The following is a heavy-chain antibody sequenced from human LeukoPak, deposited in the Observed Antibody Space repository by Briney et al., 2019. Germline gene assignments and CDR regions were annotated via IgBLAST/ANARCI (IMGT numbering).Heavy chain of an antibody. D-gene: IGHD3-16*02. V-gene: IGHV3-21*01. CDR1: GFTFSSYA. CDR2: ISSSSSYI. Sequence: GGSLRLSCAASGFTFSSYAMSWVRQAPGKGLEWVSSISSSSSYIYYADSVKGRFTISRDNAKNSLYLQMNSLRAEDTAVYYCARENTFGGVIVIPDFRFDYWGQGTLVTVSS. CDR3: ARENTFGGVIVIPDFRFDY. J-gene: IGHJ4*02.